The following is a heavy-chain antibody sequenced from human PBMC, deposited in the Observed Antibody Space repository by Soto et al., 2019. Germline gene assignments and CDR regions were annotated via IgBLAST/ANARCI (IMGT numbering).Heavy chain of an antibody. CDR1: GFTFSSYG. CDR2: ISYDGSNK. J-gene: IGHJ6*02. D-gene: IGHD3-3*01. Sequence: GGSLRLSCAASGFTFSSYGMHWVRQAPGKGLEWVAVISYDGSNKYYADSVKGRFPISRDNSKNTLYLQMNSLRAEDTAVYYCAKDYHDFWSGYLYYYYGMDVWGQGTTVTVSS. CDR3: AKDYHDFWSGYLYYYYGMDV. V-gene: IGHV3-30*18.